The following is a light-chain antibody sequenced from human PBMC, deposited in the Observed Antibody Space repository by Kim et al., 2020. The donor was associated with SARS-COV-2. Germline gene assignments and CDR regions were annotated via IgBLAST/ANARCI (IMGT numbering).Light chain of an antibody. V-gene: IGKV1-17*02. Sequence: ASVGDRFTIPCRASQGIRNDLTWYQQKPGQAPKRLIYSASTWQTGVPSRFSGSGSGTEFTLTISNVQPEDFATYYCLQYTSHVLSFGGGTKVDIK. CDR2: SAS. J-gene: IGKJ4*01. CDR1: QGIRND. CDR3: LQYTSHVLS.